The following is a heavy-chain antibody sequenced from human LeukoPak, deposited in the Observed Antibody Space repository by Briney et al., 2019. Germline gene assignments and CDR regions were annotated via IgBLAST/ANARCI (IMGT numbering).Heavy chain of an antibody. CDR3: AKDWTSIAAAGPLGDWFDP. J-gene: IGHJ5*02. V-gene: IGHV3-30*18. CDR1: GFTFSSYG. CDR2: ISYDGSNK. D-gene: IGHD6-13*01. Sequence: PGRSLRLSCAASGFTFSSYGMHWVRQAPGKGLERVAVISYDGSNKYYADSVKGRFTISRDNSKNTLYLQMNSLRAEDTAVYYCAKDWTSIAAAGPLGDWFDPWGQGTLVTVSS.